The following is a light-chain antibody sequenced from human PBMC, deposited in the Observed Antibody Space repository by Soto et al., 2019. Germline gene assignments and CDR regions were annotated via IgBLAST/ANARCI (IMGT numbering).Light chain of an antibody. CDR3: QQANTFRLS. Sequence: IQPTQSPSSVSASVGGTVTITCRASQRISTWVAWYQQKPGNAPKLLIYSASSLQSGVPSRFSGSGSGTEFSLTISSLQPEDFATYYCQQANTFRLSFGGGTKV. V-gene: IGKV1-12*01. CDR1: QRISTW. CDR2: SAS. J-gene: IGKJ4*01.